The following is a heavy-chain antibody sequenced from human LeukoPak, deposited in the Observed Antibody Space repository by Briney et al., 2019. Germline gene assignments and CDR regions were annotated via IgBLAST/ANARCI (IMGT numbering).Heavy chain of an antibody. CDR3: ARDGITYYYDSSGYPTISSFDI. V-gene: IGHV4-59*01. CDR1: GGSISSYH. Sequence: SETLSLTCTVSGGSISSYHWSWIRQPPGKGLAWIGYIYYSGSTNYNPSLKSRVTISVDTSKNQFSLKLSSVTAADTAVYYCARDGITYYYDSSGYPTISSFDIWGQGTMVTVSS. D-gene: IGHD3-22*01. J-gene: IGHJ3*02. CDR2: IYYSGST.